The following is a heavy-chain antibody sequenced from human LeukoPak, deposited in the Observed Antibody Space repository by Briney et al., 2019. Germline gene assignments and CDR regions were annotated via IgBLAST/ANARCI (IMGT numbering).Heavy chain of an antibody. V-gene: IGHV4-59*01. Sequence: SETLSLTCTVSGGSMNGYYWSWIRQPPGKGLEWIGYMYYSGSTNYNPSLKSRVSISIDTSKNQFSLKLSSVTAADTAVYYCARDRYCIGGICYSGRFDPWGRGTLVTVSS. CDR1: GGSMNGYY. D-gene: IGHD2-15*01. J-gene: IGHJ5*02. CDR3: ARDRYCIGGICYSGRFDP. CDR2: MYYSGST.